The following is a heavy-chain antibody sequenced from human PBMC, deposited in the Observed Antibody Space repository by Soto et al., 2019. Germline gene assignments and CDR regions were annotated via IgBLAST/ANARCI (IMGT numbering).Heavy chain of an antibody. V-gene: IGHV3-74*01. CDR3: AREGGNYFYGMDV. Sequence: GGSLRLSCAASGFTFSNYWMHWVRQAPGKGLVWVSRIKGDGGSTTYADSVKGRFTISRDNAKNTLYLQMNNLRAEDTAVYYCAREGGNYFYGMDVWGQGTTVTVSS. J-gene: IGHJ6*02. CDR1: GFTFSNYW. CDR2: IKGDGGST.